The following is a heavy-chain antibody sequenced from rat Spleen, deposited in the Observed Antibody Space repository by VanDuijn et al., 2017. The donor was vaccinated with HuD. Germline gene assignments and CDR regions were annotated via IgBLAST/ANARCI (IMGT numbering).Heavy chain of an antibody. D-gene: IGHD1-11*01. V-gene: IGHV5-58*01. CDR2: INSDGGST. J-gene: IGHJ2*01. CDR1: GFTFSSFW. CDR3: TSLNYGRYY. Sequence: EVQLVETGGGLVQPGRSLKLSCVASGFTFSSFWMYWIRQAPGKGLEWVSSINSDGGSTYYPDSVKGRFTISRDNAKSSLYLQMDGLRSEDTATYYCTSLNYGRYYWGQGVMVTVSS.